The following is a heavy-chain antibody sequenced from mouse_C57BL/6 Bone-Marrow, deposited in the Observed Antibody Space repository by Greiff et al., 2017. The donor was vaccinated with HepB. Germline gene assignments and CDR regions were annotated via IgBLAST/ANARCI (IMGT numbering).Heavy chain of an antibody. D-gene: IGHD1-1*01. V-gene: IGHV1-85*01. J-gene: IGHJ1*03. CDR2: IYPRDGST. Sequence: QVQLQQSGPELVKPGASVKLSCKASGYTFTSYDINWVKQRPGQGLEWIGWIYPRDGSTKYNEKFKGKATLTVDTSSSTAYMELHSLTSEDSVVYFCARNYGSSYGYWYFDVWGTGTTVTVSS. CDR1: GYTFTSYD. CDR3: ARNYGSSYGYWYFDV.